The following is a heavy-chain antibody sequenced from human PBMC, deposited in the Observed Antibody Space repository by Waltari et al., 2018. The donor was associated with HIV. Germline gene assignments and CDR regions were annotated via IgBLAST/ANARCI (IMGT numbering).Heavy chain of an antibody. Sequence: QVQLVQSGAEVKKPGASVNVSCKASGYTFTNYYIPWVRQAPGQGLEWMGVITPGGGYATYAQNFQGRLTMTRDTSTSTVFMEVSSLRSEDTAVYYCARASPTTVTSDFDFWGQGTLVTVSS. CDR2: ITPGGGYA. CDR1: GYTFTNYY. D-gene: IGHD4-17*01. V-gene: IGHV1-46*01. CDR3: ARASPTTVTSDFDF. J-gene: IGHJ4*02.